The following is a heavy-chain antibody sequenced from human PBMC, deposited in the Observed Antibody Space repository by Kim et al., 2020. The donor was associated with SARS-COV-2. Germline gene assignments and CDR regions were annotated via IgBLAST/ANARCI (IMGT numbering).Heavy chain of an antibody. Sequence: GGSLRLFCAASGFTFSSYAMSWVRQAPGRGPEWVSGISGSGDNSYYADSVKGRFTISRDNSKNTLYLQMNSLRAEDTAKYYCTKSYDTSGALVRYSQYWGQGTVVTVSS. J-gene: IGHJ1*01. CDR1: GFTFSSYA. D-gene: IGHD3-22*01. CDR3: TKSYDTSGALVRYSQY. V-gene: IGHV3-23*01. CDR2: ISGSGDNS.